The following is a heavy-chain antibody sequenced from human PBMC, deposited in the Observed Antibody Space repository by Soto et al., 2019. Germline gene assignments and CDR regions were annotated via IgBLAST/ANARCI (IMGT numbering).Heavy chain of an antibody. CDR1: GFTFDDYA. D-gene: IGHD6-13*01. CDR2: ISGSGGST. Sequence: EVQLVESGGGLVQPGRSLRLSCAASGFTFDDYAMHWVRQAPGKGLEWVSAISGSGGSTYYADSVKGRFTISRDNSKNTLYMQMNSLRAEDTAVYYCAKLGYSSSWYYPEYFQHWGQGTLVTVSS. V-gene: IGHV3-23*04. CDR3: AKLGYSSSWYYPEYFQH. J-gene: IGHJ1*01.